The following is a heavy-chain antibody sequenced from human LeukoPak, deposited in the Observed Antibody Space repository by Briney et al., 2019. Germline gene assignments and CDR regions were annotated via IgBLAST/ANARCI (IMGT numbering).Heavy chain of an antibody. V-gene: IGHV4-4*07. J-gene: IGHJ4*02. Sequence: PSETLSLTCAVSGGSISSYYWSWLRRPAGKGLEWLGRIYTSGSTNYNPPLKSRVTMSVDTSKNQFSLKLSPVTAADTAVYYCARDPTLLIYSSRWYGFLWGQGTLVTVSS. CDR1: GGSISSYY. CDR3: ARDPTLLIYSSRWYGFL. D-gene: IGHD6-13*01. CDR2: IYTSGST.